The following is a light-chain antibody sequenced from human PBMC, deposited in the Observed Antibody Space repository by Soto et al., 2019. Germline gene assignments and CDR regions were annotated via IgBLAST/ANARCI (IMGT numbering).Light chain of an antibody. CDR2: GAS. CDR1: QNVRDN. V-gene: IGKV3-15*01. J-gene: IGKJ3*01. Sequence: EILMTQSPATLSVSPGERATLSCRASQNVRDNVAWYQQKPGQAPRLLISGASTRATGIPARFSGSGYGTEYTLTISSLQYYDFAESYCQQYLHWPLTFGPGTKVDIK. CDR3: QQYLHWPLT.